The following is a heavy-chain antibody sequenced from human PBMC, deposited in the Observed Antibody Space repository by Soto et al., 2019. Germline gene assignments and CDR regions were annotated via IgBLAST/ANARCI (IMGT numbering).Heavy chain of an antibody. CDR2: FYYSGST. Sequence: SETLSLTCAVSGGSISSGGFSWSWVRQPPGKGLEWIGYFYYSGSTKYNPSLKSRVTILEDTSKNQFSLKLNSVTAADTAVYYFAREGRMGTFDYWGQGALVTVSS. CDR1: GGSISSGGFS. V-gene: IGHV4-61*08. D-gene: IGHD1-1*01. CDR3: AREGRMGTFDY. J-gene: IGHJ4*02.